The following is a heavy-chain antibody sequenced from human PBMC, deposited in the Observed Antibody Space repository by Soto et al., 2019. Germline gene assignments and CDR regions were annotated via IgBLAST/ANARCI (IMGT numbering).Heavy chain of an antibody. CDR2: IYWDDDK. CDR1: GFSLSTSGVG. V-gene: IGHV2-5*02. CDR3: ASQGIGYCSGGSCSGFDY. Sequence: SGPTLVNPTQTLTLTCTFSGFSLSTSGVGVDWLRQPPGKALEWLALIYWDDDKRYSPSLKSRLTITRDTSRNQVVLTMTNMDPVDTATYYCASQGIGYCSGGSCSGFDYWGQGTLVTVSS. D-gene: IGHD2-15*01. J-gene: IGHJ4*02.